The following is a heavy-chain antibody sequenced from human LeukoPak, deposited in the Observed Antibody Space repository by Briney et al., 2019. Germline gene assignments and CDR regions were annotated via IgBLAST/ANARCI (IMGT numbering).Heavy chain of an antibody. CDR2: ISGSGGST. CDR1: GFTFSSYA. D-gene: IGHD3-3*01. V-gene: IGHV3-23*01. Sequence: PGGSLRLSCAASGFTFSSYAMSWVRQAPGKGLEWVSAISGSGGSTYYADSVKGRFTISRDNSKNTLYLQMNSLRAEDTAVYYCAKVSQFFWSGSNFDYWGQGTLVTVSS. J-gene: IGHJ4*02. CDR3: AKVSQFFWSGSNFDY.